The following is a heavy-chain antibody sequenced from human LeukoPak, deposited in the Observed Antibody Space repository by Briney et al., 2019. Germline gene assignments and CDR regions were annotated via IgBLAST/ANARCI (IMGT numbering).Heavy chain of an antibody. Sequence: ASVKVSCKASGYTFTGYYMHWVRQAPGQGLEWMGWINPNSGGTNYAQKFQGRVTMTRDTSISAAYMELSRLRSDDTAVYYCARDQRFLEWSHFDWFDPWGQGTLVTVSS. CDR2: INPNSGGT. CDR1: GYTFTGYY. CDR3: ARDQRFLEWSHFDWFDP. J-gene: IGHJ5*02. D-gene: IGHD3-3*01. V-gene: IGHV1-2*02.